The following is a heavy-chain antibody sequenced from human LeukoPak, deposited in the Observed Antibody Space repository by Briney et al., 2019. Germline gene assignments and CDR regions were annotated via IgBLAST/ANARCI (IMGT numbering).Heavy chain of an antibody. J-gene: IGHJ4*02. D-gene: IGHD6-19*01. CDR1: GFTFSHYA. CDR2: MSSSGNTT. V-gene: IGHV3-23*01. Sequence: GGSLRLSCAASGFTFSHYAIYWVRQAPGKGLEWVSGMSSSGNTTYYADSVKGRFTMSRDNSKNTPYLQMNSLRAEDTAVYYCAKGISGSFDYWGQGTLVTVSS. CDR3: AKGISGSFDY.